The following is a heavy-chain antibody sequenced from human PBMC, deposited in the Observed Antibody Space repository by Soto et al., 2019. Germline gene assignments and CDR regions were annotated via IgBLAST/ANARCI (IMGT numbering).Heavy chain of an antibody. V-gene: IGHV1-2*04. CDR1: GYTFTGYY. D-gene: IGHD4-17*01. CDR3: ARTLTVSNRYFDY. J-gene: IGHJ4*02. CDR2: INPNSGGT. Sequence: ASVKVSCKASGYTFTGYYMHWVRQAPGQGLEWMGWINPNSGGTNYAQKFQGWVTMTGDTSISTAYMELSRLRSDDTAVYYCARTLTVSNRYFDYWGQGTLVTVSS.